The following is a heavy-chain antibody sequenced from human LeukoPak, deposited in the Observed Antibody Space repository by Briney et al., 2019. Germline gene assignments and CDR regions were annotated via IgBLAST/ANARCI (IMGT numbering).Heavy chain of an antibody. Sequence: PSETLSLTCAVYGGSFSGYYWSWIRQPPGKGLEWIGEINHSGSTNYNPSLKSRVTISVDTSKNQFSLKLSSVTAADTAVYYCARGIPRFSGSYWLFRDAFDIWGKGTMVTVSS. CDR2: INHSGST. J-gene: IGHJ3*02. V-gene: IGHV4-34*01. CDR1: GGSFSGYY. CDR3: ARGIPRFSGSYWLFRDAFDI. D-gene: IGHD1-26*01.